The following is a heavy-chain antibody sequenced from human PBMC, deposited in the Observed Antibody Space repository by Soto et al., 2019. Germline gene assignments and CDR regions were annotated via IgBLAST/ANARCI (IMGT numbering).Heavy chain of an antibody. D-gene: IGHD6-6*01. CDR2: MNPNSGNT. Sequence: ASVKVSFKAPGYTFTSYDINWVRQATAKGLEWMGWMNPNSGNTGYAQKFQGRVTMTRNTSISKAYMELSSLRSEDTAVYYCARGQGIASRRRPFDIWGQGTMVTVSS. CDR1: GYTFTSYD. CDR3: ARGQGIASRRRPFDI. J-gene: IGHJ3*02. V-gene: IGHV1-8*01.